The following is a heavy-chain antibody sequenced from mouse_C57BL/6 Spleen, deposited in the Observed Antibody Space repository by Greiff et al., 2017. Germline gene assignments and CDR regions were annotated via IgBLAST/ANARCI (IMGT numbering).Heavy chain of an antibody. CDR3: AKGLPLNGFAY. D-gene: IGHD5-5*01. CDR2: INPNNGGT. Sequence: EVQLQQSGPELVKPGASVKISCKASGYTFTDYYMNWVKQSHGKSLEWIGDINPNNGGTSYNQKFKGKATLTVDKSSSTAYMELRSLTSEDSAVYYCAKGLPLNGFAYWGQGTLVTVSA. V-gene: IGHV1-26*01. J-gene: IGHJ3*01. CDR1: GYTFTDYY.